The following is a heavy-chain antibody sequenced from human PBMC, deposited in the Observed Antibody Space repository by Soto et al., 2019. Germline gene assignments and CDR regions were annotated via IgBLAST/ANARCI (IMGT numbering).Heavy chain of an antibody. D-gene: IGHD2-15*01. Sequence: EVQLVESGGGLVQPGGSLRLSCSASGFIFSESTIYWVRQVPGKGLEAISAVSTSGRSPYYADSVKDRFTISRDNSKNTLFLQMGSLRPEDTAIYYCVKQAHGLDGVAFDYWGQGTQVTVAS. CDR3: VKQAHGLDGVAFDY. CDR1: GFIFSEST. J-gene: IGHJ4*02. CDR2: VSTSGRSP. V-gene: IGHV3-64D*06.